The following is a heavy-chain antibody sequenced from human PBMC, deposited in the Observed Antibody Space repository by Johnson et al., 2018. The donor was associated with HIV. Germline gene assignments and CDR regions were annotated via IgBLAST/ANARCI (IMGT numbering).Heavy chain of an antibody. V-gene: IGHV3-7*01. CDR2: IKQDGSEK. CDR1: GFTFSSCA. D-gene: IGHD1-7*01. Sequence: VQLVESGGGLVKPGGPLRLSCVASGFTFSSCAMSWVRQAPGKGLEWVANIKQDGSEKYYVDSVKGRITISRDNAKNSLYLQMNSLRAKDTAVYYCARVQVKYHWNYGDAFDIWGQGTMVTVSS. J-gene: IGHJ3*02. CDR3: ARVQVKYHWNYGDAFDI.